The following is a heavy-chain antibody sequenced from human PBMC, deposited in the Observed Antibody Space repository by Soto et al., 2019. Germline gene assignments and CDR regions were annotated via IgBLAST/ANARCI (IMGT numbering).Heavy chain of an antibody. CDR2: ISSSRSYT. D-gene: IGHD2-15*01. Sequence: PGGSLRLSCAASGFTFSDYYMSWIRQAPGKGLEWVSYISSSRSYTNYADSVKGRFTISIDNAKNSLYLQMNSLRAEDTAVYYCRRVAGTQAQVAVVVVAPRAFEYWGQGTLVTVSS. CDR1: GFTFSDYY. CDR3: RRVAGTQAQVAVVVVAPRAFEY. V-gene: IGHV3-11*06. J-gene: IGHJ4*01.